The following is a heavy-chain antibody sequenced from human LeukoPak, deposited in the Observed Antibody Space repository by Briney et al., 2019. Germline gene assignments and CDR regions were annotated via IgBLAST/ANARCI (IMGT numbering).Heavy chain of an antibody. D-gene: IGHD1-26*01. Sequence: PSETLSLTCTVSGGSISSGGYYWSWIRQHPGKGLEWIGYIYYSGSTYYNPSLKSRVTISVDRSKNQFSLKLSSVTAADTAVYYCARVEIVGATKWFDPWGQGTLVTVSS. CDR3: ARVEIVGATKWFDP. V-gene: IGHV4-31*03. CDR1: GGSISSGGYY. J-gene: IGHJ5*02. CDR2: IYYSGST.